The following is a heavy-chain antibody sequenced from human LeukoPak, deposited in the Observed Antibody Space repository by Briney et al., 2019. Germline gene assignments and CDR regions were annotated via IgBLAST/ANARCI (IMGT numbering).Heavy chain of an antibody. J-gene: IGHJ6*02. V-gene: IGHV3-53*01. Sequence: GGSLRLSCVASGFTVSSSYLSWVRQAPGKGLEWVSIIYSGGSTYYVDSVKGRFTISRDISQNTLLLQMNSLRAEDTAVYYCARECEWRSGCYGMDVWGQGTTVTVSS. CDR3: ARECEWRSGCYGMDV. D-gene: IGHD2-15*01. CDR1: GFTVSSSY. CDR2: IYSGGST.